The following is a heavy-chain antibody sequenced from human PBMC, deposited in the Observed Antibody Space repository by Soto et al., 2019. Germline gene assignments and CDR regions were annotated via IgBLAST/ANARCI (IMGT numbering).Heavy chain of an antibody. CDR1: GFTFGDYA. V-gene: IGHV3-49*04. D-gene: IGHD3-3*01. J-gene: IGHJ6*02. CDR3: SGAAKIRPLYDSWSGYIHGGRYYYGMDV. Sequence: GGSLRLSCTASGFTFGDYAMSWVRQAPGKGLEWVGFIRSKAYGGTTEYAASVKGRFTISRDDSKSIAYLQMNSLKTEDTAAYHRSGAAKIRPLYDSWSGYIHGGRYYYGMDVWGQGTTVTVSS. CDR2: IRSKAYGGTT.